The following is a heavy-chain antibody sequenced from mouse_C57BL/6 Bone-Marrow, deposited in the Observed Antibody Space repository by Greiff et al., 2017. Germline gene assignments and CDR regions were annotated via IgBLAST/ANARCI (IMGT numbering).Heavy chain of an antibody. D-gene: IGHD4-1*01. V-gene: IGHV1-61*01. CDR2: IYPSDSET. Sequence: QVKLQQPGAELVRPGSSVKLSCKASGYTFTSYWMDWVKQRPGQGLEWIGNIYPSDSETHYNQKFKDKATLTVDKSSSTAYMQRSSLTSEDSAVXYCARWGNWDWYFDVWGTGTTVTVSS. CDR1: GYTFTSYW. CDR3: ARWGNWDWYFDV. J-gene: IGHJ1*03.